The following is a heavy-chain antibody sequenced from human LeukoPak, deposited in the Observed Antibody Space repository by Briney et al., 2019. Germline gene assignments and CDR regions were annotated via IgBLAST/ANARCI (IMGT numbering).Heavy chain of an antibody. CDR2: IYYSGST. CDR3: ARDGGTVTGARPYYYYYMDV. Sequence: PSETLSLTCTVSGGSISSSSYYWGWIRQPPGKGLEWIGSIYYSGSTYYNPSLKSRVTISVDTSKNQFSLKLSSVTAADTAVYYCARDGGTVTGARPYYYYYMDVWGKGTTVTVSS. D-gene: IGHD4-11*01. CDR1: GGSISSSSYY. V-gene: IGHV4-39*02. J-gene: IGHJ6*03.